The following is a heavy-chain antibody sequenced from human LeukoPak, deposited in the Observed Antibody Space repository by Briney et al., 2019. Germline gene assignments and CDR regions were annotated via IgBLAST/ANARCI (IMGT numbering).Heavy chain of an antibody. Sequence: GRSLRLSCTASKFTFSNYGMHWVRQAPGKGLEWVSFISYDGSDKYYPDSVKGRFTISRDNSNNTLFLQMSSLRAEDTAMYYCARDYVAYGDYWGQGTLVTVSS. CDR2: ISYDGSDK. CDR1: KFTFSNYG. J-gene: IGHJ4*02. V-gene: IGHV3-33*08. CDR3: ARDYVAYGDY. D-gene: IGHD4-17*01.